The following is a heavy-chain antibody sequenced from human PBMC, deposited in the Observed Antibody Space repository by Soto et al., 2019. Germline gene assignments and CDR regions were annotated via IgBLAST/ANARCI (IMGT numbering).Heavy chain of an antibody. CDR3: ARQIYDSDTGPNFQYYFDS. CDR2: INPNDSQI. Sequence: PGESLKISCQGSGYSFTSNWIGWVRQMPGKGLEWMGIINPNDSQIKYSPSSQGQVTISADKSISTAYLQWSSLKASDTAMYYCARQIYDSDTGPNFQYYFDSWGQGTPVTVSS. CDR1: GYSFTSNW. D-gene: IGHD3-22*01. V-gene: IGHV5-51*01. J-gene: IGHJ4*02.